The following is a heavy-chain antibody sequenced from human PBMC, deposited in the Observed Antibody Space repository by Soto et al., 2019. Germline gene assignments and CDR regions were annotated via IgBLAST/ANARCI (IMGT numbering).Heavy chain of an antibody. V-gene: IGHV4-59*01. CDR3: ARDWGVNYGDYAAFDI. D-gene: IGHD4-17*01. Sequence: PSETLSLTCTAWGGSISSYYWSWIRQPPGKGLEWIGYIYYSGSTNYNPSLKSRVTISVDTSKNQFSLKLSSVTAADTAVYYCARDWGVNYGDYAAFDIWGQGTMVTVSS. J-gene: IGHJ3*02. CDR2: IYYSGST. CDR1: GGSISSYY.